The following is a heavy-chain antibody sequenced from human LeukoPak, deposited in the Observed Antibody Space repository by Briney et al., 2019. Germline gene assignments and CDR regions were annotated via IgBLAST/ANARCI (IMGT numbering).Heavy chain of an antibody. CDR3: AKGQGDSSGYYYYYYYGMDV. CDR1: GFTFSSYA. CDR2: ISGSGGST. Sequence: PGGSLRLSCAASGFTFSSYAMSWVRQAPGKGLEWVSAISGSGGSTYYADSVKGRFTISRDNSKNTLYLQMNSLRAEDTAVYHCAKGQGDSSGYYYYYYYGMDVWGQGTTVTVSS. D-gene: IGHD3-22*01. J-gene: IGHJ6*02. V-gene: IGHV3-23*01.